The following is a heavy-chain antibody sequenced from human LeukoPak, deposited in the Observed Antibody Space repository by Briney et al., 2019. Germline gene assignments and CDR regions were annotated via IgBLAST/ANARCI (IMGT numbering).Heavy chain of an antibody. CDR3: ARDKVDYGGNSGWFDP. J-gene: IGHJ5*02. Sequence: SVKVSCKASGGTFSSYAISWVRQAPGQGLEWMGGIIPIFGTANYAQKFQGRVTITADESTSTAYMELSSLRSEDTAVYYCARDKVDYGGNSGWFDPWGQGTLVTVSS. CDR2: IIPIFGTA. V-gene: IGHV1-69*13. CDR1: GGTFSSYA. D-gene: IGHD4-23*01.